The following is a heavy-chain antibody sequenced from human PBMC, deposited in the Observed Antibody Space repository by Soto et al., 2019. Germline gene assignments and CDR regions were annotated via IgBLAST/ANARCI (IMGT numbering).Heavy chain of an antibody. CDR1: GFTVSSNY. J-gene: IGHJ4*02. CDR2: IGVTGGT. V-gene: IGHV3-53*01. Sequence: GGSLRLSCAASGFTVSSNYMSWVRQAPGKGLEWVSSIGVTGGTYYADSVKVRFAISRDNSRNTLDLQMNSLRADDTAVYYCAKNYFFDSWGQGTPVTVSS. CDR3: AKNYFFDS.